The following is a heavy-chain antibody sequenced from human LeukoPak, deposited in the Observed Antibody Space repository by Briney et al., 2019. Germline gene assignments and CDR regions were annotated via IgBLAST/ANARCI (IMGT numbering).Heavy chain of an antibody. CDR2: ISAYNGNT. CDR1: GYTFTSYG. J-gene: IGHJ5*02. V-gene: IGHV1-18*01. D-gene: IGHD3-16*02. CDR3: ARDTSFQLYRDGWFDP. Sequence: GASVKVSCKASGYTFTSYGISWVRQAPGQGLEWMGWISAYNGNTNYAQELQGRVTMTTDTSTSTAYMELRSLRSDDTAVYYCARDTSFQLYRDGWFDPWGQGTLVTVSS.